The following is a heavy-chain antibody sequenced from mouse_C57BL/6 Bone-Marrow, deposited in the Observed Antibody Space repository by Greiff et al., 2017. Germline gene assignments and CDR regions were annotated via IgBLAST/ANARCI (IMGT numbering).Heavy chain of an antibody. D-gene: IGHD1-1*01. Sequence: EVQLVESGGDLVKPGGSLKLSCAASGFTFSSYGMSWVRQTPDKRLEWVATISSGGSYTYYPDSVKGRFTISRDNAKNTLYLQMSSLKSEDTAMYYCARRGRITTVDYWYFDVWGTGTTVTVSS. V-gene: IGHV5-6*01. CDR3: ARRGRITTVDYWYFDV. CDR2: ISSGGSYT. J-gene: IGHJ1*03. CDR1: GFTFSSYG.